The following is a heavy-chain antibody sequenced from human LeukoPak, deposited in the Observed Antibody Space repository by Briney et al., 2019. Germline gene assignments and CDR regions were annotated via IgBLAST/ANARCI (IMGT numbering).Heavy chain of an antibody. J-gene: IGHJ6*03. V-gene: IGHV4-4*07. CDR3: ARDLSLIAAAGSNYYYMDV. Sequence: SETLSLTCTVSGGSISSYYWSWIRQPAGKGLEWIGRIYTSGSTNYNPSLKSRVTMSVDTSKNQFSLKLSSVTAADTAVYYCARDLSLIAAAGSNYYYMDVWGKGTTVTVSS. CDR1: GGSISSYY. D-gene: IGHD6-13*01. CDR2: IYTSGST.